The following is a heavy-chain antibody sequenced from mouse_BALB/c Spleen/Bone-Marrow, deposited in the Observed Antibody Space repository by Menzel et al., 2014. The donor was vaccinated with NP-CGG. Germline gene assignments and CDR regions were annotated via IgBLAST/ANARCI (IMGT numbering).Heavy chain of an antibody. D-gene: IGHD1-1*01. Sequence: QAHVKQSGAELVRPGASVKLSCKASGYTFXSYWINWVKQRPGQGLEWIGNIYPSDSYTNYNQKFKDKATLTVDKSSSTAYMQLSSPASEDSAVYYCTREGYYGSSYVDYWGQGTTLTVSS. CDR3: TREGYYGSSYVDY. J-gene: IGHJ2*01. CDR2: IYPSDSYT. V-gene: IGHV1-69*02. CDR1: GYTFXSYW.